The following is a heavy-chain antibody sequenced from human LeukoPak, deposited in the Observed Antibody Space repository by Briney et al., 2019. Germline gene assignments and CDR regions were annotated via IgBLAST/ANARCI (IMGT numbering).Heavy chain of an antibody. D-gene: IGHD1-26*01. CDR2: IRSRANSYAT. CDR3: TRTFTASWDNLASHSREWDDY. CDR1: GFTFSGSA. Sequence: GGSLRLSCAASGFTFSGSAMHWVRQASGKGLEWVGRIRSRANSYATAYAASVKGRFTISRDDSKNTAYLQMNSLKTEDTAVYYCTRTFTASWDNLASHSREWDDYWGQGTLVTVSS. V-gene: IGHV3-73*01. J-gene: IGHJ4*02.